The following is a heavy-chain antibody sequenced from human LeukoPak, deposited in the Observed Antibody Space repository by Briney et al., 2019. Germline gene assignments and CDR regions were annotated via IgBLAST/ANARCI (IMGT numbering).Heavy chain of an antibody. CDR1: GYTFTGYY. V-gene: IGHV1-2*02. Sequence: ASVKVSCKASGYTFTGYYMHWVRQAPGQGLEWMGWINPNSGGTYYAQKFQGRVSMTRDMSTSTDYMELSSLRSEDTAVYYCARDNSVEDTAWWFDPWGQGTLVTVS. CDR3: ARDNSVEDTAWWFDP. D-gene: IGHD4-23*01. CDR2: INPNSGGT. J-gene: IGHJ5*02.